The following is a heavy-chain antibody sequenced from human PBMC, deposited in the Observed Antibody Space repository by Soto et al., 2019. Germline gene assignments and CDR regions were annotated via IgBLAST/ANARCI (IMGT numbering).Heavy chain of an antibody. Sequence: QLHQQQWGAGLLKPSETLSLTCAVYGGSFSGYFWNWIRQTPGKGLEWIGKVNHNGRNNYNLSLKSRVTISLDMSKNQISLKLTSVTAADTAVYYCARGGSSDWQVAFDFWGQGTMVTVSS. CDR1: GGSFSGYF. D-gene: IGHD6-19*01. CDR2: VNHNGRN. V-gene: IGHV4-34*02. J-gene: IGHJ3*01. CDR3: ARGGSSDWQVAFDF.